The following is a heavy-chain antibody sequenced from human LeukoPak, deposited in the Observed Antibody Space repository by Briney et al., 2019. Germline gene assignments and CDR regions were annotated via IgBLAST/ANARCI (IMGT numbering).Heavy chain of an antibody. J-gene: IGHJ4*02. V-gene: IGHV1-69*01. CDR2: IIPIFGTA. CDR1: GGTFISYA. Sequence: SVTVSFKASGGTFISYAISWVRQAPGQGLEWMGGIIPIFGTANYAQKFQGRVTITADESTSTAYMELSSLRSEDTAVYYCAREVGREGFDHWGQGTLVTVSS. CDR3: AREVGREGFDH. D-gene: IGHD1-26*01.